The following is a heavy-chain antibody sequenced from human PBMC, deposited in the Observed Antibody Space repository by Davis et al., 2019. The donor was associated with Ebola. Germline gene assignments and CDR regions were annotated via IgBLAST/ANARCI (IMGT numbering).Heavy chain of an antibody. CDR3: ASTSPTVFYYYGMDV. CDR2: MNPNSGNT. V-gene: IGHV1-8*01. J-gene: IGHJ6*04. CDR1: GYTFTSYD. Sequence: ASVNVSRKASGYTFTSYDINWVRQATGQGLEWMGWMNPNSGNTGYAQKFQGRVTMTRKTSISTAYMELSSLRSEDTAVYYCASTSPTVFYYYGMDVWGKGTTVTVSS. D-gene: IGHD4-17*01.